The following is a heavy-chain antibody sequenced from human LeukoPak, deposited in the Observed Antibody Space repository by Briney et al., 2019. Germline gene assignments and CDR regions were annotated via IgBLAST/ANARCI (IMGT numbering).Heavy chain of an antibody. V-gene: IGHV4-39*01. CDR3: ARHSGSGSLSRPFDP. D-gene: IGHD3-10*01. CDR2: IYYTGST. J-gene: IGHJ5*02. CDR1: GGSVTSGGFY. Sequence: LETLSLTCSVSGGSVTSGGFYWGWLRQPPGKGPEWIATIYYTGSTYYNPSLNSRVTVSIDTSKNQFSLRLTSVTATDTAVYHCARHSGSGSLSRPFDPWGQATLVTVSS.